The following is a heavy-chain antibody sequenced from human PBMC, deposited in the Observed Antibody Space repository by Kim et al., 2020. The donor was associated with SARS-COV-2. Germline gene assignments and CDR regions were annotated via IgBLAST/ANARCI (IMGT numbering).Heavy chain of an antibody. V-gene: IGHV3-21*01. CDR1: GFTFSSYS. J-gene: IGHJ6*02. D-gene: IGHD4-17*01. Sequence: GGSLRLSCAASGFTFSSYSMNWVRQAPGKGLEWVSSISSSSSYIYYADSVKGRFTISRDNAKNSLYLQMNSLRAEDTAVYYCARSIVGDYGDYEVGGVYYYYGMDVWGQGTTVTVSS. CDR3: ARSIVGDYGDYEVGGVYYYYGMDV. CDR2: ISSSSSYI.